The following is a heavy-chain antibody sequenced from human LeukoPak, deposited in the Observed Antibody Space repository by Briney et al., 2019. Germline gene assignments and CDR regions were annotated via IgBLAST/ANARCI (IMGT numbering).Heavy chain of an antibody. CDR3: AELGITMIGGV. V-gene: IGHV3-20*04. J-gene: IGHJ6*04. D-gene: IGHD3-10*02. Sequence: GGSLRLSCAASGFTFDDYGMSWVRQAPGKGLEWVSGINWNGGSTGYADSVKGRFTISRDNAKNSLYLQMNSLRAEDTAVYYCAELGITMIGGVWGKGATVTISS. CDR2: INWNGGST. CDR1: GFTFDDYG.